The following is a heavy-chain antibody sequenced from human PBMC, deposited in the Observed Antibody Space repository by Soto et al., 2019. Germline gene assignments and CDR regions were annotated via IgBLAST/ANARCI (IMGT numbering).Heavy chain of an antibody. V-gene: IGHV4-34*01. CDR3: ARVERGTAMTVVDAFDI. D-gene: IGHD2-21*02. CDR2: MSHSGGT. Sequence: QVQLQQWSAGLLKPSETLSLTCAVYGGFVSSGNYYWSWIRQPPGKGLEWIGEMSHSGGTHFNPSLKSRVTISVDTSKNQFSLKMSSVTAADTALYYCARVERGTAMTVVDAFDIWVPGTMVTVSS. J-gene: IGHJ3*02. CDR1: GGFVSSGNYY.